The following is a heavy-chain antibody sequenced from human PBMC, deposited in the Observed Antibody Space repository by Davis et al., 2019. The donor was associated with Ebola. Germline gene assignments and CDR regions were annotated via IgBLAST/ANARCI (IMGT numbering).Heavy chain of an antibody. CDR3: ARQEGGYVAGWFDP. Sequence: MPSESLSLTCTVSGGSISSYYWSWIRQPPGKGLEWIGYIYYSGSTNYNPSLKSRVTISVATSKNQFSLKLSSVTAADTAVYYWARQEGGYVAGWFDPWGQGTLVTVSS. D-gene: IGHD5-12*01. CDR1: GGSISSYY. V-gene: IGHV4-59*01. CDR2: IYYSGST. J-gene: IGHJ5*02.